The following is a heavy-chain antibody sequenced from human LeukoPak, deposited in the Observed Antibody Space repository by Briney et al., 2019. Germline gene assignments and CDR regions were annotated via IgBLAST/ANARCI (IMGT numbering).Heavy chain of an antibody. CDR1: GFTFSNYW. D-gene: IGHD4-17*01. CDR3: ARVRHGDYTHPYLDY. CDR2: INQDGSEK. Sequence: GGSLRLSCAASGFTFSNYWMSWVRQAPGRGREWVANINQDGSEKYYVDSVKGRFTISRDNAKNSLYLQMNSLGAEDTAVYSCARVRHGDYTHPYLDYWGQGTLVTVSS. J-gene: IGHJ4*02. V-gene: IGHV3-7*01.